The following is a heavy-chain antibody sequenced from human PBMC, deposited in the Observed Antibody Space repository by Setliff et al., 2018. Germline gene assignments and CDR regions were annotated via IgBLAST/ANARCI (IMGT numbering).Heavy chain of an antibody. CDR1: SGSMRNYY. V-gene: IGHV4-4*07. J-gene: IGHJ6*02. CDR2: IYTSGST. Sequence: SETLSLTCSVSSGSMRNYYWIWIRQPAGEGLEWIGRIYTSGSTNYNPSLKRRVTISLEMSKNQFSLTLCSVTAADTAVYYCARARPATIAGVVPGVADFGIDVWGQGTTVTVSS. D-gene: IGHD2-2*01. CDR3: ARARPATIAGVVPGVADFGIDV.